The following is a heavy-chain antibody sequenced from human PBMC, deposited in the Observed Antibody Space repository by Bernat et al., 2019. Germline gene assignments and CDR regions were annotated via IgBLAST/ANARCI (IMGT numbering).Heavy chain of an antibody. CDR2: IYYSGST. CDR1: GGSICSSSYY. CDR3: ARQDGDYVALFDY. V-gene: IGHV4-39*01. Sequence: QLQLQESGPGLVKPSETLSLTCTVSGGSICSSSYYWGWIRQPPGKGLEWIGSIYYSGSTYYNPSLKSRVTISVDTSKNQFSLKLSSVTAADTAVYYCARQDGDYVALFDYWGQGTLVTVSS. D-gene: IGHD4-17*01. J-gene: IGHJ4*02.